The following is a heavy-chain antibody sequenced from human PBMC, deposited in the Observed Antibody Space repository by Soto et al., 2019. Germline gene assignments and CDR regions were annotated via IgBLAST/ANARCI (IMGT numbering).Heavy chain of an antibody. D-gene: IGHD3-10*01. V-gene: IGHV4-31*03. Sequence: QVQLQESGPGLVKPSQTLSLTCTVSGGSISSGGYYWSWIRQHPGKGLECIGYIYYSGSTYYNPSLKSRVTISAYTSENQFSLKLSSVTAADTAVYYCARYGSGSYYPTTFDYWGQGTLVTVSS. CDR3: ARYGSGSYYPTTFDY. CDR2: IYYSGST. J-gene: IGHJ4*02. CDR1: GGSISSGGYY.